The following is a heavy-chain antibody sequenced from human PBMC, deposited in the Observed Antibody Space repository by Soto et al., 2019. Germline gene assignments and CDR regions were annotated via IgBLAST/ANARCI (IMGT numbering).Heavy chain of an antibody. V-gene: IGHV4-4*02. CDR2: IYHSGST. D-gene: IGHD4-17*01. J-gene: IGHJ5*02. Sequence: QVQLQESGPGLVKPSGTLSLTCAVSGGSISSSNWWSWVRQPPGKGLEWIGEIYHSGSTNYNPSLRSRGTISIDRSKTQSSRTLNSVTAADTAVYYCARGPDYGDSGGIYLWGQGTLVTVSS. CDR3: ARGPDYGDSGGIYL. CDR1: GGSISSSNW.